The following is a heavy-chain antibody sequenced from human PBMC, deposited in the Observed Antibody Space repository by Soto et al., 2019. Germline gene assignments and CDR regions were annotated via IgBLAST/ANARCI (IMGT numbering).Heavy chain of an antibody. V-gene: IGHV3-21*01. CDR3: ATDRPHNWFDP. J-gene: IGHJ5*02. CDR2: ISSSSSYI. CDR1: GFSFSSYS. Sequence: PGGSLRLSCAASGFSFSSYSMNWVRQAPGKGLEWVSSISSSSSYIYYADSVRGRFTTSRDNAKNTLYLQMNNLRPEDTAVYYCATDRPHNWFDPWGQGTLVTVSS.